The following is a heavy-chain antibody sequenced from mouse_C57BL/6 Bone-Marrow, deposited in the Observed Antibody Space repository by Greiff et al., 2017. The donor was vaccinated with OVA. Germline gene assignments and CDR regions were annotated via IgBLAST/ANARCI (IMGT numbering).Heavy chain of an antibody. J-gene: IGHJ4*01. D-gene: IGHD2-4*01. Sequence: QVQLQQPGAELVKPGASVKMSCKASGYTFTSYWITWVKQRPGQGLEWIGDIYPGSGSTNYNETFKSKATLTVDTSSSTAYMQLSSLTSEDSAVYYCARLKLRRDYYAMDYWGQGTSVTVSS. V-gene: IGHV1-55*01. CDR3: ARLKLRRDYYAMDY. CDR1: GYTFTSYW. CDR2: IYPGSGST.